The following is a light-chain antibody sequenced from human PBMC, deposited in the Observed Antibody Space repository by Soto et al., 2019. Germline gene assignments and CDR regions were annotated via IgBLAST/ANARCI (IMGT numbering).Light chain of an antibody. CDR3: QQRHNWPPWT. V-gene: IGKV3-11*01. CDR1: QSVSSH. J-gene: IGKJ1*01. CDR2: DPS. Sequence: EIVLTQAPSSLSMSPRDRATLSCRASQSVSSHLASCQHKPGQAPMLLIYDPSSRATGIPARFSGSGSGTDFTLTITSLEPEDFEVDCCQQRHNWPPWTFGRGTKVDIK.